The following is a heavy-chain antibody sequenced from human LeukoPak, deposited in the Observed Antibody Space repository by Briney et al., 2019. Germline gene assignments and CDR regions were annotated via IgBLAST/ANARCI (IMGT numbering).Heavy chain of an antibody. Sequence: NPSETLSLTCTVSGGSISSYYWSWIRQPPGKGLEWIGYIYHSGTTNYNPSLKSRVTISVDTSKNQSSLKLSSVTAADTAVYYCARTMEWELGYFDYWGQGTLVTVSS. CDR3: ARTMEWELGYFDY. D-gene: IGHD1-26*01. V-gene: IGHV4-59*01. CDR2: IYHSGTT. J-gene: IGHJ4*02. CDR1: GGSISSYY.